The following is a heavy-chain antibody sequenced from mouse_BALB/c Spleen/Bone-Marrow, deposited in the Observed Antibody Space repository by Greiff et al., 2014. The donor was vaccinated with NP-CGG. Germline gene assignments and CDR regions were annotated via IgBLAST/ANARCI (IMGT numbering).Heavy chain of an antibody. J-gene: IGHJ4*01. D-gene: IGHD2-3*01. CDR2: IDPSDSET. Sequence: AQLQQSGAELVKPGAPVKLSCKASGYTFTSYWMNWVKQRPGRGFEWIGRIDPSDSETHYNQKFKDKATLTVDKSSSTAYIQLSSLTSEDSAVYYCARALGDGYYYAMDYWGQGTSVTVSS. CDR1: GYTFTSYW. CDR3: ARALGDGYYYAMDY. V-gene: IGHV1-69*02.